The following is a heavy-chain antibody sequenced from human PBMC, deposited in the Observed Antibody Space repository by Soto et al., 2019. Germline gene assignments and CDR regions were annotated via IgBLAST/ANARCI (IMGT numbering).Heavy chain of an antibody. CDR3: ARRGGQQLDKFDY. CDR1: GGSISSSSYY. Sequence: SETLSLTCAVSGGSISSSSYYWGWIRQPPGKGLEWIGSIYYSGSTYYNPSLKSRVTISVDTSKNQFSLKLSSVTAADTAVYYCARRGGQQLDKFDYWGQGTLVTVSS. CDR2: IYYSGST. J-gene: IGHJ4*02. D-gene: IGHD6-13*01. V-gene: IGHV4-39*01.